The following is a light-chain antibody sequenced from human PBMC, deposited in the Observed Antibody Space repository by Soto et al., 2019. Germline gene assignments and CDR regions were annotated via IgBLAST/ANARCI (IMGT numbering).Light chain of an antibody. Sequence: QCALTQAASGSGSPGQSITISCIGTSSDVGGYNYVSWYQQHPGKAPKLMIYEVSNRPSGVSNRFSGSKSGNTASLTISGLQAEDEADYYCNSYTKSSTLNWVFGGGTKLTVL. CDR1: SSDVGGYNY. V-gene: IGLV2-14*01. CDR3: NSYTKSSTLNWV. CDR2: EVS. J-gene: IGLJ3*02.